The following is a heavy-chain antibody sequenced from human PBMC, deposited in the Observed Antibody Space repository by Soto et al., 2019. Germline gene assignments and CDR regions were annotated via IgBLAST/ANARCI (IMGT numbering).Heavy chain of an antibody. J-gene: IGHJ4*02. Sequence: GGSVRLSCAASGFTFSSYAMNWVRQALGKGLEWVSVISGSGDSTYYADSVKGRFTISRDNSKNTLYLQMNSLRTEDTAVYYCARRGPGTYFAYWGQGTLVTVSS. CDR1: GFTFSSYA. D-gene: IGHD6-13*01. CDR3: ARRGPGTYFAY. V-gene: IGHV3-23*01. CDR2: ISGSGDST.